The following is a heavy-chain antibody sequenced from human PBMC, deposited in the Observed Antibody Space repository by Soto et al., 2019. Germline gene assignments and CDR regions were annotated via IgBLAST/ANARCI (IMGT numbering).Heavy chain of an antibody. CDR2: IHYSGST. CDR3: ARGFVETAMAFDY. J-gene: IGHJ4*02. Sequence: QVQLQESGPGLVKPSQTLSLACSVSGTSISSGGYFWSWIRQLPGKGLEWLGYIHYSGSTYYNPSVQTRVVMSMDKSKNDFYLRLNSVTAADTAVYYCARGFVETAMAFDYWGQGALVTVSS. CDR1: GTSISSGGYF. V-gene: IGHV4-31*03. D-gene: IGHD5-18*01.